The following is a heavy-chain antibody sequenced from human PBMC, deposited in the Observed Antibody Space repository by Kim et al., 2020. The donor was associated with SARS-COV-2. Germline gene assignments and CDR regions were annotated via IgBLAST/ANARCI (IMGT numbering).Heavy chain of an antibody. Sequence: ADSTKGRFTSSRAKAKNKLYLQMNSRRGEDTAVYYCTRGSMVAATRLFDYWGQGTLVTVS. V-gene: IGHV3-74*01. D-gene: IGHD2-15*01. J-gene: IGHJ4*02. CDR3: TRGSMVAATRLFDY.